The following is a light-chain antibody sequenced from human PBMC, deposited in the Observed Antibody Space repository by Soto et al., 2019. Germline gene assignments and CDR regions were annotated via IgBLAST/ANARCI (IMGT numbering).Light chain of an antibody. CDR1: LNVSIY. CDR2: ATS. Sequence: EIPLSQSPASLAASVVDRLTLACRAILNVSIYLNWYHHKPGKGPTLLIHATSNLQIGVPSRFSGSGSGTEFTLTISSLEPEDFGTYYCQQSYKMPSFGQGTRLEIK. J-gene: IGKJ5*01. V-gene: IGKV1-39*01. CDR3: QQSYKMPS.